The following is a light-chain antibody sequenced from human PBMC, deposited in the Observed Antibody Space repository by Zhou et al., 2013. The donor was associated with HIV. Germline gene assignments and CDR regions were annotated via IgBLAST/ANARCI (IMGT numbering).Light chain of an antibody. CDR1: QTINTY. Sequence: DIQMTQSPSSLSASVGDRVTITCRSSQTINTYLNWYQQKPGKAPKLLIYAASSLQSGVPSRFSGSGSGTDFTFTISSLQPEDIATYYCQQYDNLPFTFGPGTKVDIK. CDR3: QQYDNLPFT. J-gene: IGKJ3*01. V-gene: IGKV1-33*01. CDR2: AAS.